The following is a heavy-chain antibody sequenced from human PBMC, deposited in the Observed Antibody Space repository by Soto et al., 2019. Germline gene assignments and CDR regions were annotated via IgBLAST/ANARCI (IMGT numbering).Heavy chain of an antibody. J-gene: IGHJ6*01. Sequence: VGSLRLSCVSSVCTFSDHYMSWIRQAPGKWLEWVSYISSTSFDTGYADSVKGRFTISRDNAKNSLYLQMNSLRAEDTAVYYCTRGHHSMEVLGQGTWVNVSS. CDR1: VCTFSDHY. CDR2: ISSTSFDT. CDR3: TRGHHSMEV. V-gene: IGHV3-11*06.